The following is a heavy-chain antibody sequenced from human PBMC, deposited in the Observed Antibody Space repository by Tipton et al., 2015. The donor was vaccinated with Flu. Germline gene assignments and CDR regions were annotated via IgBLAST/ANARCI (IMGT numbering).Heavy chain of an antibody. CDR2: ISPSGST. Sequence: TLSLTCEVSGGSISSKSWWSWVRQLPGRGLEWIGEISPSGSTNYNPSLESRLIISLDKSKNQFSLKLNPVTAADTAIYFCARDSNRDDVWVSSSAFDNWGRGTLVTVSS. D-gene: IGHD3-16*01. CDR3: ARDSNRDDVWVSSSAFDN. V-gene: IGHV4-4*01. CDR1: GGSISSKSW. J-gene: IGHJ4*02.